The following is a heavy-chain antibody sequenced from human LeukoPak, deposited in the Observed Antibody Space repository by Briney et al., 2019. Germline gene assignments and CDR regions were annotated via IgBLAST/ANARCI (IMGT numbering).Heavy chain of an antibody. CDR1: GFSISSYY. CDR3: ARDGALGAFDI. J-gene: IGHJ3*02. Sequence: PSETLSLTCTVSGFSISSYYWSWIRQPAGKGLEWVGRIYTSGSTNYNPSLKSRVTMSVDTSKNQFSLKLSSVTAADTAVYYCARDGALGAFDIWGQGTMVTVSS. CDR2: IYTSGST. D-gene: IGHD3-16*01. V-gene: IGHV4-4*07.